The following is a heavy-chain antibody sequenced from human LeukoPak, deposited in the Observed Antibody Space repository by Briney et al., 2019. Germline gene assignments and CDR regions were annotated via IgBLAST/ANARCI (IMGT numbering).Heavy chain of an antibody. CDR3: AREYSSSPWAFDY. J-gene: IGHJ4*02. CDR1: GGTFSSYT. Sequence: SVKVSCKASGGTFSSYTISWVRQAPGQGLEWMGRIIPILGIANYAQKFQGRVTITADKSTSTAYMERSSLRSEDTAVYYCAREYSSSPWAFDYWGQGTLVTVSS. CDR2: IIPILGIA. D-gene: IGHD6-6*01. V-gene: IGHV1-69*04.